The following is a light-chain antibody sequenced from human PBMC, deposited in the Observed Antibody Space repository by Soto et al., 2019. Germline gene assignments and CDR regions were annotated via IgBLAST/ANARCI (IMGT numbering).Light chain of an antibody. CDR3: QQSYSTLYT. V-gene: IGKV1-39*01. CDR2: AAS. CDR1: QSISSY. Sequence: DIQMTQSPSSLSASVGDRVTITCRAIQSISSYLNWYQQKPGKAPKLLIYAASSLQSGVPSRFSGSGSGTDFTLTISSLQPEDFATYYCQQSYSTLYTFGPGNKLEIK. J-gene: IGKJ2*01.